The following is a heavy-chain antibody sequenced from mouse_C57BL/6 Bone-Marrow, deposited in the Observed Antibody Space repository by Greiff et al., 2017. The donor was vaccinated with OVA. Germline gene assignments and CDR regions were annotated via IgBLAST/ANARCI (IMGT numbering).Heavy chain of an antibody. D-gene: IGHD2-4*01. CDR2: INSDGGCT. J-gene: IGHJ2*01. CDR1: EYAFPSYD. Sequence: EVQLVESGGGLVQPGESLKLSCESNEYAFPSYDMSWVRQTPEKRLELVAAINSDGGCTYYPDTLESRFTISRDNTKKTLYLQMSSLRSEDTALYYCARHYDYDPDYWGQGTTLTVSS. CDR3: ARHYDYDPDY. V-gene: IGHV5-2*01.